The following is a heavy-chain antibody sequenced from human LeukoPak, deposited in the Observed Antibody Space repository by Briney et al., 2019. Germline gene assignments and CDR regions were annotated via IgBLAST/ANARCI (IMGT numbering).Heavy chain of an antibody. J-gene: IGHJ4*02. Sequence: GGSLRLSCAASGFTFSNAWMSWVRQAPGKGLDWGGRIKSKTDGGTTDYAAPVKGRFTISRDDSKNTLYLQMNSLKTEDTAVYYCTTATSGSYDYWGQGTLVTVSS. CDR2: IKSKTDGGTT. CDR1: GFTFSNAW. D-gene: IGHD3-10*01. V-gene: IGHV3-15*01. CDR3: TTATSGSYDY.